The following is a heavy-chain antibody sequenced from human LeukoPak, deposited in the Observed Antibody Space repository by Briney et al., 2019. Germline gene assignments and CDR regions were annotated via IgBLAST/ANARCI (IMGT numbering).Heavy chain of an antibody. V-gene: IGHV4-34*01. Sequence: PSETLSLTCAVYGGSFSGYYWSWIRQPPGKGLEWIGEINHSGSTNYNPSLKSRVTISVDTSKNQFSLKLSSVTAADTAVYYCARVDTATYWFDPWGQGTLVTVSS. CDR1: GGSFSGYY. CDR2: INHSGST. D-gene: IGHD5-18*01. CDR3: ARVDTATYWFDP. J-gene: IGHJ5*02.